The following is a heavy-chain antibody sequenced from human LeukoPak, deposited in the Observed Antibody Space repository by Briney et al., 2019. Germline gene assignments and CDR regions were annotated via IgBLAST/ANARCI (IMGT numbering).Heavy chain of an antibody. Sequence: SVKVSCKASGGTFSRYAMHWVRQAPGQGREYMGGFIPMFGTANYAQKFQGRVTITADESTNTTYLELSSLRSEDTAVYYCATFAPYNSVPSWFDPWGHGTLVTVSS. CDR2: FIPMFGTA. D-gene: IGHD1-14*01. V-gene: IGHV1-69*01. CDR1: GGTFSRYA. J-gene: IGHJ5*02. CDR3: ATFAPYNSVPSWFDP.